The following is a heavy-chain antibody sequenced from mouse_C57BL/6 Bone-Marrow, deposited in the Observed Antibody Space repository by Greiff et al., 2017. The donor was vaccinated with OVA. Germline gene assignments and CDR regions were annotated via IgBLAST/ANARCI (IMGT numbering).Heavy chain of an antibody. Sequence: EVMLVESGGGLVKPGGSLKLSCAASGFTFSSYAMSWVRQTPEKRLEWVATISDGGSYTYYPDNVKGRFTISRDNAKNNLYLQMSHLKSEDTAMYYCATKLLRYFDVWGTGTTVTVSS. CDR2: ISDGGSYT. D-gene: IGHD1-1*01. J-gene: IGHJ1*03. CDR3: ATKLLRYFDV. V-gene: IGHV5-4*03. CDR1: GFTFSSYA.